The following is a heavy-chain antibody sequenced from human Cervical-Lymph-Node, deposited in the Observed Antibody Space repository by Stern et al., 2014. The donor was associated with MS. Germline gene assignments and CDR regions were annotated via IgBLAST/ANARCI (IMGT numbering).Heavy chain of an antibody. V-gene: IGHV3-23*01. Sequence: EVQLLESGRGLVQPGGSLRLTCAASGFSFRTLAMSWVRHAPGQGLEWDSAIIDSEQSTFYGDSVKGRFTVSRDTSKNTLDLQMNSLKAEDTAIYYCARATKKCDFCSGFAMDVWGQGTTVIVSS. CDR2: IIDSEQST. CDR1: GFSFRTLA. J-gene: IGHJ6*02. D-gene: IGHD3-3*01. CDR3: ARATKKCDFCSGFAMDV.